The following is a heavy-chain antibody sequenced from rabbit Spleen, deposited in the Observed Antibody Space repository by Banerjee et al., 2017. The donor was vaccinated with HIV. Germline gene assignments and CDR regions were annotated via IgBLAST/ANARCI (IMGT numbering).Heavy chain of an antibody. V-gene: IGHV1S7*01. J-gene: IGHJ4*01. CDR1: GFDFSRYY. Sequence: QLKESGGGLVQPGGSLKLSCKASGFDFSRYYMCWVRQAPGKGLEWIGYIDPIFGTTHYASWVNGRFTISSHNAQNTVDLQMNSLTAADTATYFCARGSATMTMVITGFYLSLWGPGTLVTVS. D-gene: IGHD2-1*01. CDR2: IDPIFGTT. CDR3: ARGSATMTMVITGFYLSL.